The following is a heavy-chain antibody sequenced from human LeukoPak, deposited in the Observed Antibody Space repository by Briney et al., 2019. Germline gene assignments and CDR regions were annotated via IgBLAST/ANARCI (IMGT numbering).Heavy chain of an antibody. V-gene: IGHV3-30*02. CDR3: AKEESLGLRYFDWFSHFDY. Sequence: GGSLRLSCAASGFTFSSYGMHWVRQAPGKGLEWVAFIRYDGSNKYCADSVKGRFTISRDNSKNTLYLQMNSLRAEDTAVYYCAKEESLGLRYFDWFSHFDYWGQGTLVTVSS. J-gene: IGHJ4*02. CDR1: GFTFSSYG. D-gene: IGHD3-9*01. CDR2: IRYDGSNK.